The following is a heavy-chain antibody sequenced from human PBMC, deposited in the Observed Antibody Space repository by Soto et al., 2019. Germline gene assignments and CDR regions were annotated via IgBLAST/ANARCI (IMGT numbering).Heavy chain of an antibody. Sequence: ASVKVSCKISGYTLTELSMHWVRQAPGKGLEWMGGFDPEDGETIYAQKFQGRVTMTEDTSTDTAYMELSGLRSEDTAVYYCATGYYYDSSGYWVRAFDIWGQGTMVTVSS. CDR1: GYTLTELS. CDR2: FDPEDGET. J-gene: IGHJ3*02. V-gene: IGHV1-24*01. D-gene: IGHD3-22*01. CDR3: ATGYYYDSSGYWVRAFDI.